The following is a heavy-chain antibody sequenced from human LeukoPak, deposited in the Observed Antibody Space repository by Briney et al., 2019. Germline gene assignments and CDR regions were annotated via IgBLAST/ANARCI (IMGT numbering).Heavy chain of an antibody. V-gene: IGHV3-48*01. J-gene: IGHJ3*02. Sequence: PGGSLRLSCAASGFTFSSYSMNWVRQAPGKGLEWVSYISSSSSTIYYADSVKGRFTISRDNAKNSLYLQMNSLRAEDTAVYYCARDRVVTRDAFDIWGQGTMVTVSS. D-gene: IGHD4-23*01. CDR2: ISSSSSTI. CDR3: ARDRVVTRDAFDI. CDR1: GFTFSSYS.